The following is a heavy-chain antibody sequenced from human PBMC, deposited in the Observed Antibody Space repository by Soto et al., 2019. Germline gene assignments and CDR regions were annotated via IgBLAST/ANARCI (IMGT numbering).Heavy chain of an antibody. V-gene: IGHV3-23*01. CDR3: AKDRTIASRNFDS. Sequence: LRLSCADSGLTFSDHGMHWVRQAPGKGLEWVSSISGSVGSTFYADSVKGRFTISRDNSMNTLYLQMNSLRAEDTAVYYCAKDRTIASRNFDSWGQGALVTVS. J-gene: IGHJ4*02. CDR1: GLTFSDHG. D-gene: IGHD6-6*01. CDR2: ISGSVGST.